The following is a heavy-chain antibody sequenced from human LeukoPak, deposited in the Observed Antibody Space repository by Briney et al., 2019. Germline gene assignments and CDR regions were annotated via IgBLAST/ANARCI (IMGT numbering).Heavy chain of an antibody. CDR3: VRDSSGSY. CDR1: GFTFSSYW. Sequence: GGSLRLSCAASGFTFSSYWMHWVRQTPGKGLVWVSRINRDGSYTSQAASVKGRFTISRDNAKNTLDLQMNSRRAEGTAVYYCVRDSSGSYWGQGTLVTVSS. D-gene: IGHD3-10*01. CDR2: INRDGSYT. J-gene: IGHJ4*02. V-gene: IGHV3-74*01.